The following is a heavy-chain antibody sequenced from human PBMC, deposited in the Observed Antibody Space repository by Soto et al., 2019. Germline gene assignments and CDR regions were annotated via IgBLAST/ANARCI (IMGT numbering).Heavy chain of an antibody. CDR2: IIPILGIA. V-gene: IGHV1-69*08. CDR3: ARDRGIAVAGPRYDY. D-gene: IGHD6-19*01. Sequence: QVQLVQSGAEVKKPGSSVKVSCKASGGTFSSYTISWVRQAPGQGLEWMGRIIPILGIANYAQKFQGRVTITADKSTSTAYMELSSLRSEDTAVYYCARDRGIAVAGPRYDYWGQGTLVTVSS. J-gene: IGHJ4*02. CDR1: GGTFSSYT.